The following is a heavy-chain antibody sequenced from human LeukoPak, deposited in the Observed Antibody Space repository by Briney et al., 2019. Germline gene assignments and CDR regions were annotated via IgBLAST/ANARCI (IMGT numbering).Heavy chain of an antibody. Sequence: SSETLSLTCTVSDGSISSYYWSWIRQPPGNGLEWIGYIHSSGSTHYNPSLRSRVTTSLDTSKNQFSLKLSSVTAADTAVYYCARLGSYSDCWGQGTLVTVSS. CDR3: ARLGSYSDC. V-gene: IGHV4-4*09. D-gene: IGHD1-26*01. CDR2: IHSSGST. J-gene: IGHJ4*02. CDR1: DGSISSYY.